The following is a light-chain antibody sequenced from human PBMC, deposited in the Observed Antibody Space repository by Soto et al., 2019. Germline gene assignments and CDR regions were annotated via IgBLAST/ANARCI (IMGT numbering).Light chain of an antibody. CDR2: DDN. J-gene: IGLJ1*01. CDR1: SSNIGGNS. V-gene: IGLV1-51*01. Sequence: QSVMTQPPSVSAAPGQKVTISCSGSSSNIGGNSVSWYQQLPGTAPQLLIYDDNKRPSGSPDRFSCAKSGTSATLGITGFQTGDEADYYCGSWDSSLSAYVFGTGTKVTVL. CDR3: GSWDSSLSAYV.